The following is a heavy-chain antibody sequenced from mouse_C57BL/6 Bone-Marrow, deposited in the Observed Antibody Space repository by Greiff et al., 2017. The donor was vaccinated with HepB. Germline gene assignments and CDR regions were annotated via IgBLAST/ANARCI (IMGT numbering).Heavy chain of an antibody. CDR1: GYTFTSYW. D-gene: IGHD1-1*01. CDR2: IYPSDSET. J-gene: IGHJ3*01. CDR3: ARSSLLRYPAWFAY. Sequence: QVQLQQSGAELVRPGSSVKLSCKASGYTFTSYWMDWVKQRPGQGLEWIGNIYPSDSETHYNQKFKDKATLTVDKSSSTAYMQLSSLTSEDSAVYYCARSSLLRYPAWFAYWGQGTLVTVSA. V-gene: IGHV1-61*01.